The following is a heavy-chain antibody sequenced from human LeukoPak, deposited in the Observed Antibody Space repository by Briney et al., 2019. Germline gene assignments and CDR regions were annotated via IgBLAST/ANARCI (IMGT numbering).Heavy chain of an antibody. V-gene: IGHV1-18*01. J-gene: IGHJ1*01. CDR1: GYTFHTYG. D-gene: IGHD3-22*01. CDR2: INTSTGKS. Sequence: ASVKVSCKTSGYTFHTYGINWVRQAPGQGPDWMGWINTSTGKSTYAQKFQGRVTWSTDISTTTVYMHLTSLTSDDTAIYYCTRARDEDDNSDPFHHWGQGTLVIVSS. CDR3: TRARDEDDNSDPFHH.